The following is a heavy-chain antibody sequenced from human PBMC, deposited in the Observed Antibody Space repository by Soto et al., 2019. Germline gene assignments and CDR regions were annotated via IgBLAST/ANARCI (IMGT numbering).Heavy chain of an antibody. D-gene: IGHD6-13*01. CDR1: GYTFTTYY. CDR2: INPSGGST. Sequence: GASVKVSCKASGYTFTTYYMHWVRQAPGQGLEWMGIINPSGGSTSYAQKFQGRVTMTRDTSTSTVYMELSSLRYEDTAVYYCARTMIAAAGHFDYWGQGTLVTVSS. CDR3: ARTMIAAAGHFDY. V-gene: IGHV1-46*03. J-gene: IGHJ4*02.